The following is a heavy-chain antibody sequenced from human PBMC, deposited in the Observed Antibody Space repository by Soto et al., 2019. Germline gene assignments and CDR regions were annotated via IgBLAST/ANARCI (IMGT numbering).Heavy chain of an antibody. CDR2: IHYRGST. D-gene: IGHD2-15*01. CDR3: ARVRDSFGLDV. CDR1: GGSITGAYY. V-gene: IGHV4-31*03. J-gene: IGHJ6*02. Sequence: KTSETLSLTCRLSGGSITGAYYWNWIRQHPGKGLEWIGSIHYRGSTYYNPSLKTRITISLDRSNNQFSLNLSSVTAADTAVYYCARVRDSFGLDVWGQGTTVTVSS.